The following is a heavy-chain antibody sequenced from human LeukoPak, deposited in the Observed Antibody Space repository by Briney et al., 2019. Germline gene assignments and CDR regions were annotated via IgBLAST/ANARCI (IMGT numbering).Heavy chain of an antibody. V-gene: IGHV3-23*01. CDR3: VKFRNYYDSSNYGKWGYFDY. Sequence: QPGGSLRLSCAASGFTFSSYAMSWVRQAPGKGLEWVSAISGSGGSTYYADSVKGRFTISRDNSKNTLYLQMNSLRAEDTAIYYCVKFRNYYDSSNYGKWGYFDYWGQGTLVTVSS. J-gene: IGHJ4*02. CDR2: ISGSGGST. CDR1: GFTFSSYA. D-gene: IGHD3-22*01.